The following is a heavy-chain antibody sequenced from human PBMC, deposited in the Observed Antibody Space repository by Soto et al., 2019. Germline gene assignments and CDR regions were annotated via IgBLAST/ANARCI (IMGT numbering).Heavy chain of an antibody. CDR2: ISSSSSTI. J-gene: IGHJ4*02. CDR3: AISTPAYYFDY. CDR1: GFTFSSYS. Sequence: GSLRLSCAASGFTFSSYSMNWVRQAPGKGLEWVSYISSSSSTIYYADSVKGRFTISRDNAKNSLYLQMKSLRDEDTAVYYCAISTPAYYFDYWGQGTLVTVSS. V-gene: IGHV3-48*02.